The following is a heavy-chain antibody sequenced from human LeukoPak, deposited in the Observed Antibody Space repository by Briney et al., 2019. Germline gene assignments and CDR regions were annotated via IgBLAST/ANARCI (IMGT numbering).Heavy chain of an antibody. CDR3: ARFDGGWYRGGRPGDAFDI. J-gene: IGHJ3*02. CDR1: GGSISSYY. Sequence: PSETLSLTCTVSGGSISSYYWSWIRQPPGKGLEWIGYIYYSGSTNYNPSLKSRVTISVDTSKNQFSLKLSSVTAADTAVYYCARFDGGWYRGGRPGDAFDIWGQGTMVTVSS. CDR2: IYYSGST. D-gene: IGHD6-19*01. V-gene: IGHV4-59*01.